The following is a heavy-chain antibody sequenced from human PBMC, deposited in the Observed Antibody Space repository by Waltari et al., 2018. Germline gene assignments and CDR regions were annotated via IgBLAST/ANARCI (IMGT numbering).Heavy chain of an antibody. CDR3: ATWEIPAAAGKGGDY. V-gene: IGHV1-69-2*01. CDR2: VDPEDGET. CDR1: GYTFTDYY. D-gene: IGHD6-13*01. J-gene: IGHJ4*02. Sequence: ISCKASGYTFTDYYMHWVQQAPGKGLEWMGRVDPEDGETIYAEKFQGRVTITADTSTDTAYMELSSLRSEDTAVYYCATWEIPAAAGKGGDYWGQGTLVTVSS.